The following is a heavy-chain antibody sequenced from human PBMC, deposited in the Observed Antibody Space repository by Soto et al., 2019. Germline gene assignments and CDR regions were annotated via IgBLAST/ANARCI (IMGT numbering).Heavy chain of an antibody. V-gene: IGHV3-21*01. CDR1: GFSFSSGS. Sequence: GGSLTLSCAASGFSFSSGSLNWVCQTPGKGLEWVSSIIDTSEYIYYEDSAMGRFTISKDNDKNSLYLQMTGLRAEDTAVYYCSKEVRAEIDYWGQGTLVTVSS. CDR3: SKEVRAEIDY. J-gene: IGHJ4*02. D-gene: IGHD3-10*01. CDR2: IIDTSEYI.